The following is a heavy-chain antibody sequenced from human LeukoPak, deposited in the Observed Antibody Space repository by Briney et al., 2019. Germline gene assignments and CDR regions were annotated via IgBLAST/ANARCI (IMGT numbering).Heavy chain of an antibody. Sequence: GGSLRLSCAASGFTFSDYAMSWVRQGPGKGLAWVSSITAGGGRTNYADSVKGRFTISRDNSKNTLYLQMNSLRAEDTAVYYCAKDTVAVAALFDPWGQGTLVTVSS. CDR1: GFTFSDYA. V-gene: IGHV3-23*01. D-gene: IGHD6-19*01. J-gene: IGHJ5*02. CDR3: AKDTVAVAALFDP. CDR2: ITAGGGRT.